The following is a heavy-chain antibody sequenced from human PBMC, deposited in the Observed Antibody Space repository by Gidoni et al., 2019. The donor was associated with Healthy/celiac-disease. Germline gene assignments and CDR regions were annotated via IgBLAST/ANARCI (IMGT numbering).Heavy chain of an antibody. V-gene: IGHV2-70*04. CDR1: GFSLSTSGMR. J-gene: IGHJ4*02. CDR2: IDWDDDK. Sequence: QFTLKESGPALVKPTQTLTLTCTFSGFSLSTSGMRVSWIRQPPGKALEWLARIDWDDDKFYSTSLKTRLTISKDTSKNQVVLTMTNMDPVDTATYYCARITRENRKSGYDYFDYWGQGTLVTVSS. D-gene: IGHD5-12*01. CDR3: ARITRENRKSGYDYFDY.